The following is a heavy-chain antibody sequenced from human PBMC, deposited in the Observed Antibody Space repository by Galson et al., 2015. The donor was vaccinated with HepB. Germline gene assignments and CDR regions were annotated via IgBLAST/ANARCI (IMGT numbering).Heavy chain of an antibody. CDR3: ARGGILDYYYGMDV. CDR2: INHSGST. J-gene: IGHJ6*02. Sequence: TLSLTCAVYGGSFSGYYWSWIRQPPGKGLEWIGEINHSGSTNYNPSLKSRVTISVDTSKNQFSLKLSSVTAADTAVYYCARGGILDYYYGMDVWGQGTTVTVSS. V-gene: IGHV4-34*01. CDR1: GGSFSGYY. D-gene: IGHD1-14*01.